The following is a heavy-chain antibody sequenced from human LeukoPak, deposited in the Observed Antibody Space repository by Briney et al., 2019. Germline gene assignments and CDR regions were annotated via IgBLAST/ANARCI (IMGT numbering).Heavy chain of an antibody. D-gene: IGHD3-22*01. CDR3: ARSYRRYYYDTTGYYLIAY. J-gene: IGHJ4*02. V-gene: IGHV4-34*01. CDR1: GGSFSGYY. Sequence: SETLSLTCGVYGGSFSGYYWTWIRQSPGKGLDWSGEINHRGVTNYNPSLESRVTIALDTSNNQFSLRQNSVTAADTAVYYCARSYRRYYYDTTGYYLIAYWGQGTLVTVSS. CDR2: INHRGVT.